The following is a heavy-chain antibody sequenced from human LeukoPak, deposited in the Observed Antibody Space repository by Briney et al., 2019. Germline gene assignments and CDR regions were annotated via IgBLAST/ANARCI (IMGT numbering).Heavy chain of an antibody. CDR3: ARMEMAIDY. CDR2: IYHSGST. Sequence: SETLSLTCAVSGYSNSSGYYWGWIRQPPGRGLEWIGSIYHSGSTYYNPSLKSRVTISVDTSKNQFSLKLSSVTAADTAVYYCARMEMAIDYWGQGTLVTVSS. J-gene: IGHJ4*02. D-gene: IGHD5-24*01. V-gene: IGHV4-38-2*01. CDR1: GYSNSSGYY.